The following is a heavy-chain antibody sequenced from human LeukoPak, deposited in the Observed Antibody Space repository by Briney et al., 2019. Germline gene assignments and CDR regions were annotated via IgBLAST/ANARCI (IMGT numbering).Heavy chain of an antibody. J-gene: IGHJ4*02. CDR3: ARDPKRVAAGGLSPGDY. CDR2: MNPNSGNT. D-gene: IGHD3-16*02. CDR1: GYTFTSYD. Sequence: ASVKVSCKASGYTFTSYDINWVRQATGQGLEWMGWMNPNSGNTGYAQKFQGRVTMTRNTSISTAYMELSSLRSEDTAVYYCARDPKRVAAGGLSPGDYWGQGTLVTVSS. V-gene: IGHV1-8*01.